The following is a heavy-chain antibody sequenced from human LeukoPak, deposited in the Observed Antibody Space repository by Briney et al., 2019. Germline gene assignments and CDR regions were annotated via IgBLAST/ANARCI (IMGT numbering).Heavy chain of an antibody. J-gene: IGHJ4*02. CDR2: IYHSGST. Sequence: SQTLSLTCTVSGGSISSGGYYWSWIRQPPGKGLEWIGYIYHSGSTYYNPSLKSRVTISVDRSKNQFSLKLSSVTAADTAVYYCASYIYGDSHFDYWGQGTLVTVSS. D-gene: IGHD4-17*01. V-gene: IGHV4-30-2*01. CDR1: GGSISSGGYY. CDR3: ASYIYGDSHFDY.